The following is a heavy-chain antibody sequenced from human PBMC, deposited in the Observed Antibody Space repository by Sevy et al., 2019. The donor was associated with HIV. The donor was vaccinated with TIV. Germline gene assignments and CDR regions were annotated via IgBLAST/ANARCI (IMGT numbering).Heavy chain of an antibody. D-gene: IGHD2-2*01. V-gene: IGHV3-30*18. J-gene: IGHJ6*02. CDR2: ISYDGSNK. Sequence: GGSLRLSCAASGFTFSSYGMHWVRQAPGKGLEWVAVISYDGSNKYYADSVKGRFTISRDNSKNTLYLQMNSLRAEDTAVYYCAKDSRVVPAAILSYYYYYYGMDVWGQGTTVTVSS. CDR3: AKDSRVVPAAILSYYYYYYGMDV. CDR1: GFTFSSYG.